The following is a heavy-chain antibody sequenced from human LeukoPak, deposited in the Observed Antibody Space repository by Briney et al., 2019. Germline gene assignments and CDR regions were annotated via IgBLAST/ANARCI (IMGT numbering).Heavy chain of an antibody. CDR2: FDPENDER. V-gene: IGHV1-24*01. CDR1: GHPLSELP. J-gene: IGHJ4*02. D-gene: IGHD5-24*01. Sequence: ASVRVSCKVSGHPLSELPMYWVRQAPGNGLEWMGGFDPENDERIYARIFRGRLTMTEDTSTDTAYMELSRLRSEDTAVYYCATEMTTIVLDSWGQGTLVTVSS. CDR3: ATEMTTIVLDS.